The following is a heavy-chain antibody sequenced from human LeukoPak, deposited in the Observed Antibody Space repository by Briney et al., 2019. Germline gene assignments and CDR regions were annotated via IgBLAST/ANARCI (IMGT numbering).Heavy chain of an antibody. CDR2: IKQDGSEK. V-gene: IGHV3-7*01. Sequence: GGSLRPCCAACGITLSVYWMSWVRQAPGKGLEWVANIKQDGSEKYYRDSVQGRFTISRDNAKNSLYLQMNSLRGEDTAVYYCARSGSGYFDYWGQGSLVNVSS. CDR1: GITLSVYW. J-gene: IGHJ4*02. CDR3: ARSGSGYFDY.